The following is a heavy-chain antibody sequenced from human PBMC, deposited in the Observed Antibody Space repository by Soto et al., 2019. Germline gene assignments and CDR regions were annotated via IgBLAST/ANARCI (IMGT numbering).Heavy chain of an antibody. V-gene: IGHV3-30*18. D-gene: IGHD3-10*01. CDR3: AKQSGSGRYYNGGSGGHLDH. J-gene: IGHJ4*02. CDR1: GFTFNNYG. CDR2: ISFDGRNT. Sequence: QVQLVESGGGVVQPGRSLRLSCAASGFTFNNYGMHWVRQAPGKGLEWVVVISFDGRNTYYADSVKGRFTISRDNSKNTLYRPMTSLRAEDTAMYDCAKQSGSGRYYNGGSGGHLDHWGQGTLVTVSS.